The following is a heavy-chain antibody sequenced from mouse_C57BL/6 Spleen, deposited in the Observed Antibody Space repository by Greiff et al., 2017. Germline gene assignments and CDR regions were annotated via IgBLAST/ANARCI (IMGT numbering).Heavy chain of an antibody. CDR1: GYTFTSYW. Sequence: QVQLQQPGAELVKPGASVKLSCKASGYTFTSYWMHWVKQRPGQGLEWIGMIHPNSGSTNYNEKFKSKATLTVDKSSSTAYMQLSSLTSEDSAVYYCARSGILITTVVDDAMDYWGQGTSVTVSS. V-gene: IGHV1-64*01. D-gene: IGHD1-1*01. CDR2: IHPNSGST. CDR3: ARSGILITTVVDDAMDY. J-gene: IGHJ4*01.